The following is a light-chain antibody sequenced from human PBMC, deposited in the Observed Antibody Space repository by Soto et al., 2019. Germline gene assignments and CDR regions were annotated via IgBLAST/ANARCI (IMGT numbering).Light chain of an antibody. CDR2: EVT. Sequence: QSVLTQPASVSGSPGQSITISCSGSSSDVGNGYDSVSWYQQHPGKAPKLIIYEVTNRPSGVSSRFSGSKSGNTASLTISGLQAEDEADYYCCSYAGDYNLVFGGGTKVTVL. CDR3: CSYAGDYNLV. J-gene: IGLJ3*02. V-gene: IGLV2-14*01. CDR1: SSDVGNGYDS.